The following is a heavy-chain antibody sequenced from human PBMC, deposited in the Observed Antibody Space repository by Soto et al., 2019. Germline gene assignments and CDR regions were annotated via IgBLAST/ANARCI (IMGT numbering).Heavy chain of an antibody. Sequence: QVQLQQWGAGLLKPSETLSLTCAVYGGSFSGYYWSWIRQPPGKGLEWIGEINHSGSTNYNPSLKSRVXXSXDXXKNQFSLKLSSVTAADTAVYYCARGDYGDLFALDYWGQGTLVTVSS. CDR3: ARGDYGDLFALDY. D-gene: IGHD4-17*01. J-gene: IGHJ4*02. CDR1: GGSFSGYY. CDR2: INHSGST. V-gene: IGHV4-34*01.